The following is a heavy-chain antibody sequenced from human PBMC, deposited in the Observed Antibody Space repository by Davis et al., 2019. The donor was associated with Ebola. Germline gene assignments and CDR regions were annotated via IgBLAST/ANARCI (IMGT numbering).Heavy chain of an antibody. Sequence: GESLKISCAASGFTFSTYAMSWVRQAPGKGLEWVSTISDGGSTFFADSVKGRFAISRDNSKNTLYLQMNSLRAEDTAVYYCAKVGFCGGDCSFQHWGQGTLVTVSP. D-gene: IGHD2-21*02. V-gene: IGHV3-23*01. CDR2: ISDGGST. CDR1: GFTFSTYA. J-gene: IGHJ1*01. CDR3: AKVGFCGGDCSFQH.